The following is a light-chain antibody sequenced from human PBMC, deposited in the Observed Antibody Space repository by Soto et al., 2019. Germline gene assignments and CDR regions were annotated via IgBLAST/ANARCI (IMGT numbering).Light chain of an antibody. CDR3: SSYAGRNNFVV. J-gene: IGLJ2*01. CDR2: EVS. Sequence: QSALTQPTSASGSPGQSVTISCTGTSSDVGGYNYVSWYQQHPGKAPKIMIYEVSKRPSGVPDRFSGSKSGNTAYLTVSGLQAEDEADYYCSSYAGRNNFVVFGGGTKLTVL. V-gene: IGLV2-8*01. CDR1: SSDVGGYNY.